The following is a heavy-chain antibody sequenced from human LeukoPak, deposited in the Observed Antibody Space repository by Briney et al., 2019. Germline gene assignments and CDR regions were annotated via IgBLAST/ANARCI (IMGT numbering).Heavy chain of an antibody. V-gene: IGHV4-34*01. J-gene: IGHJ4*02. D-gene: IGHD2-2*01. CDR3: ASPREYQLRYYFDY. CDR2: INHSGST. CDR1: GGSFSGYY. Sequence: SETLSLTCAVYGGSFSGYYWSWIRQPPGKGQEWIGEINHSGSTNYNPSLKSRVTISVDTSKNQFSLKLSSVTAADTAVYYCASPREYQLRYYFDYWGQGTLVTVSS.